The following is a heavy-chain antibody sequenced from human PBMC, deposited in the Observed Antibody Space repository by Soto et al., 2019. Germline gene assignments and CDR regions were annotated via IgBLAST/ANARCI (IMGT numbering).Heavy chain of an antibody. CDR2: INPIVSMS. D-gene: IGHD3-10*01. CDR1: GDTFSFYT. Sequence: QVQLVQSGTEVKKPGSSVKVSCKASGDTFSFYTINWVRQAPGLGLEWVGRINPIVSMSNYAQKFQGRVSMTADKSTRTGYMELRSLRSDDTAMYFCAASYGSGYRAFDYWGQVALVIVSS. V-gene: IGHV1-69*02. CDR3: AASYGSGYRAFDY. J-gene: IGHJ4*02.